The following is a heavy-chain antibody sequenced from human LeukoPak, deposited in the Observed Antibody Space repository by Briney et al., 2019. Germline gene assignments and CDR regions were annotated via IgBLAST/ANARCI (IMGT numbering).Heavy chain of an antibody. CDR3: ARVAYSGYDFIY. CDR1: GGSVGSTTYY. J-gene: IGHJ4*02. V-gene: IGHV4-39*01. Sequence: PSETLSLTCTVSGGSVGSTTYYWGWIRQPPGKGLEWIGHIDYRGTTYYNPSLNSRVTISADTSKNQFSLKLSSVTAADTAVYYCARVAYSGYDFIYWGQGTLVTVSS. D-gene: IGHD5-12*01. CDR2: IDYRGTT.